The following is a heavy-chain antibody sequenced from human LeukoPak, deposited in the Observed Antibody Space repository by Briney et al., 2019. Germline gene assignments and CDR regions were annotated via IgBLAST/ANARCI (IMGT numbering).Heavy chain of an antibody. J-gene: IGHJ4*02. V-gene: IGHV3-23*01. D-gene: IGHD5-18*01. CDR1: GFTFSSYA. CDR2: ISGDGGYT. Sequence: GGSLRLSCAASGFTFSSYAMSWVRQAPGKGLEWVSAISGDGGYTYYADSVKGRFTISRDNSKNTLYLQMNSLRAEDTAVYYCAMSGKYSYGPGFDYWGQGTLVTVSS. CDR3: AMSGKYSYGPGFDY.